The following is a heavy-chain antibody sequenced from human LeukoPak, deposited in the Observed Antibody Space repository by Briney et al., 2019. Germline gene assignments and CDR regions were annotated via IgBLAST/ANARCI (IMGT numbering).Heavy chain of an antibody. J-gene: IGHJ4*02. CDR1: GYSFINYG. Sequence: ASVKVSCKASGYSFINYGVSWVRQAPGQGLEWMGWISTYNGDTNYAQKLQGRVTMTTETSTSTAYMELRSLGSDDTAVYYCARNQVAVDYWGQGTLVTVSS. CDR2: ISTYNGDT. CDR3: ARNQVAVDY. D-gene: IGHD6-19*01. V-gene: IGHV1-18*01.